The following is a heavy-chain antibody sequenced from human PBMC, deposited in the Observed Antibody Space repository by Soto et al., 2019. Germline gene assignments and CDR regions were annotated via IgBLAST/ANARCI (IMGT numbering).Heavy chain of an antibody. CDR3: ASAAVTGTAGLDF. J-gene: IGHJ4*02. D-gene: IGHD6-19*01. Sequence: ASVKVSCKASGYTFSGFYMHWVRQATGQGLEWMGWINPNSGGTKSAEKFQGRVTMTRDTSISTAYTELSRLTSDDTAVYYCASAAVTGTAGLDFWGQGTQVTVSS. CDR1: GYTFSGFY. CDR2: INPNSGGT. V-gene: IGHV1-2*02.